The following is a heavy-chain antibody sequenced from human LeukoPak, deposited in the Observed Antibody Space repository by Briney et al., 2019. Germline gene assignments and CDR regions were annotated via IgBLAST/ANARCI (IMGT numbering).Heavy chain of an antibody. CDR3: ARHRGADSSGYYRRDDAFDI. J-gene: IGHJ3*02. CDR2: IYPGDSDT. CDR1: GYSFTSYW. Sequence: GESLKISCKGSGYSFTSYWIGWVRQMPGKGLEWMGIIYPGDSDTGYSPSFQGQVTISADKSISTAYLQWSSLKASDTAMYYCARHRGADSSGYYRRDDAFDIWGQGTMVTVSS. D-gene: IGHD3-22*01. V-gene: IGHV5-51*01.